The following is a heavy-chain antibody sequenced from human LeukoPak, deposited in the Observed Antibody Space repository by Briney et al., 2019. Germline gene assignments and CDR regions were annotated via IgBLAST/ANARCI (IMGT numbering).Heavy chain of an antibody. CDR3: ATTIDAGDEGRDH. J-gene: IGHJ4*02. Sequence: GGSLRLSCAASGFTFRSYWMYWVRQAPGKGLVWVSHINKDGSSTTYADSVKGRFTISRDNAKNTLYLQINSLRAGDTAVYYCATTIDAGDEGRDHWGQGTLVTVSS. CDR2: INKDGSST. CDR1: GFTFRSYW. D-gene: IGHD3-9*01. V-gene: IGHV3-74*01.